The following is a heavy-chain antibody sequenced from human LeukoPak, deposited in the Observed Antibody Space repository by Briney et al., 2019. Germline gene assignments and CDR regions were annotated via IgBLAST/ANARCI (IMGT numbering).Heavy chain of an antibody. J-gene: IGHJ3*02. CDR3: ARVRGYVDTAMVGAFDI. Sequence: PGGSLRLSCAASGFTFSSYAMHWVRQAPGKGLEWVAVISYDGSNKYYADSVKGRFTISRDNSKNTLYLQMNSPRAEDTAVYYCARVRGYVDTAMVGAFDIWGQGTMVTVSS. CDR2: ISYDGSNK. D-gene: IGHD5-18*01. CDR1: GFTFSSYA. V-gene: IGHV3-30-3*01.